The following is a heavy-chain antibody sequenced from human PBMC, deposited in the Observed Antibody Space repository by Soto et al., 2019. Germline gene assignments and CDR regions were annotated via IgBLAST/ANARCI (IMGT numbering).Heavy chain of an antibody. V-gene: IGHV3-48*02. CDR1: GFTFSSYS. Sequence: GGSLRLSCAASGFTFSSYSMNWVRQAPGKGPEWVSYISASSNTIYYAHSLEGRFTVSRDNAKNSLYLQMTSLRDEDSAVYYCARVRGIYPCDYWGQGTRVTVSS. D-gene: IGHD1-26*01. CDR3: ARVRGIYPCDY. J-gene: IGHJ4*02. CDR2: ISASSNTI.